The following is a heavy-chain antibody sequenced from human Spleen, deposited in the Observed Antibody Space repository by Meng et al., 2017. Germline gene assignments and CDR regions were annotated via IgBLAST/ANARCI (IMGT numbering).Heavy chain of an antibody. D-gene: IGHD3-10*01. CDR3: VRDNYGPDY. CDR1: GFTFSSFW. CDR2: LHGDGSGP. J-gene: IGHJ4*02. Sequence: DVQLVESGGGLVHPGGSLRLSCAASGFTFSSFWMHWVRQAPGEGLVWVSRLHGDGSGPIYADSVKGRFTISRDNAKNTLDLQMNSLRLDDTAIYYCVRDNYGPDYWGQGTLVTVSS. V-gene: IGHV3-74*01.